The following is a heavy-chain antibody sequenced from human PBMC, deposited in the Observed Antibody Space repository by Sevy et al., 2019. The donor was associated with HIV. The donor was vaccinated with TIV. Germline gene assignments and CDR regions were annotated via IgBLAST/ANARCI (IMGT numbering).Heavy chain of an antibody. J-gene: IGHJ3*01. CDR1: GYTFTTYG. Sequence: ASVKVSCKASGYTFTTYGITWVRQAPGQGLEWMGWISAYNGNTNYTQKIQGRVTMTTDTSTSTAYMELRSLRSDDTAVYYCARGGDYYDSSRYCPGRVFDFWGQGTMVTVSS. CDR3: ARGGDYYDSSRYCPGRVFDF. V-gene: IGHV1-18*01. D-gene: IGHD3-22*01. CDR2: ISAYNGNT.